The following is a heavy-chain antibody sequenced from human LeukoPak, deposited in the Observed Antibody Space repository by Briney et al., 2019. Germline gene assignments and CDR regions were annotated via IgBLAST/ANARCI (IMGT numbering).Heavy chain of an antibody. J-gene: IGHJ3*02. CDR2: ISAYNGNT. V-gene: IGHV1-18*01. CDR3: ASTSLEYYDSSGPSDVAFDI. Sequence: ASVKVSCKASGYSFTSYGLSWVRQAPGQGLEWMGWISAYNGNTNYAQKLQGRVTMTTDTSTSTAYMEVRSLRSDDTAVYYCASTSLEYYDSSGPSDVAFDIWGQGTMVTVSS. CDR1: GYSFTSYG. D-gene: IGHD3-22*01.